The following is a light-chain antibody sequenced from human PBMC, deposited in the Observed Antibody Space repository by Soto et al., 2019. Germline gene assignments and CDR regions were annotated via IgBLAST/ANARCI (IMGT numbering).Light chain of an antibody. CDR2: GTS. CDR3: QHYGKFPPWT. J-gene: IGKJ1*01. Sequence: EIVLTQSPGTLSLSPGERATLSCRASQSVSASYYLAWYQQKPGQAPRVLIYGTSSRATGIPDRFSGSGSGTDFTLTISRLEPEDFAVYYCQHYGKFPPWTFGQGTKVEIK. CDR1: QSVSASY. V-gene: IGKV3-20*01.